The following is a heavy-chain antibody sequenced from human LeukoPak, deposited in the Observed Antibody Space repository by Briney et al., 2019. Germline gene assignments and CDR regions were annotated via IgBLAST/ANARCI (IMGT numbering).Heavy chain of an antibody. Sequence: PGGSLRLSCAASGFTFSGYGMQWVRQAPGKGLEWVALIWNDGSHKEYADSVKGRFTLSRDNSKNTVHLQMNSLRAEDTAVYYCVRDYLPYLTNFGAAFDMWGQGTMVTVSS. CDR3: VRDYLPYLTNFGAAFDM. CDR2: IWNDGSHK. V-gene: IGHV3-33*01. D-gene: IGHD2-21*01. CDR1: GFTFSGYG. J-gene: IGHJ3*02.